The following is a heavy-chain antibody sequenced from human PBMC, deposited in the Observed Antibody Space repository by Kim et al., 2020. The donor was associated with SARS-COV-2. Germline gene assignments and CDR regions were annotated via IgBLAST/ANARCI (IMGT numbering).Heavy chain of an antibody. Sequence: GGSLRLSCAASGFTFSDYYMSWIRQAPGKGLEWVSYIGSSSVYTNYADTVKGRFTISRENAKNSLYLQMNSLRAEDTAIYYCARATTTYFHYGMDVWGQGTTVTVSS. CDR1: GFTFSDYY. D-gene: IGHD5-12*01. J-gene: IGHJ6*02. CDR3: ARATTTYFHYGMDV. V-gene: IGHV3-11*05. CDR2: IGSSSVYT.